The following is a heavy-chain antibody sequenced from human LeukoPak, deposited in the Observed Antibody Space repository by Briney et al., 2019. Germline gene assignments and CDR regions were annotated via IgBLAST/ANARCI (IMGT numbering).Heavy chain of an antibody. CDR1: GFTFSTYE. CDR3: AGEARDGYSDGRLDF. Sequence: GGSLRLSCAASGFTFSTYEMNWVRQAPGKGLEWVSYISPTGRTTYYADSVQGRFTMSRDNAKNSVYLQMNSLRADDTAVYYCAGEARDGYSDGRLDFWGQGTLVTVSS. J-gene: IGHJ4*02. D-gene: IGHD5-24*01. CDR2: ISPTGRTT. V-gene: IGHV3-48*03.